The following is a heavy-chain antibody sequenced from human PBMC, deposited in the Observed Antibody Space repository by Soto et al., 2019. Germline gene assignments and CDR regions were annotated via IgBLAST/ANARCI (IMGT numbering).Heavy chain of an antibody. CDR3: AREGYTFGPGAVRGAFDI. CDR1: GGTFGSNA. J-gene: IGHJ3*02. D-gene: IGHD1-1*01. CDR2: IIPIFGTT. Sequence: GASVKVCCKASGGTFGSNAISWVRQAPGQGLEWMGNIIPIFGTTKNAQNFQGRVTITADESTNTAYMELSSLRSEDTAIYYCAREGYTFGPGAVRGAFDIWGQGTMVTVSS. V-gene: IGHV1-69*13.